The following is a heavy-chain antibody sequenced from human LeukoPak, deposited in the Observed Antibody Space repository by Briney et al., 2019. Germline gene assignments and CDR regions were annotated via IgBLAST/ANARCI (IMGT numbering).Heavy chain of an antibody. V-gene: IGHV3-21*04. CDR2: ISTSSSYI. CDR1: GFTFSTYS. Sequence: GGSLRLSCGASGFTFSTYSMSWVRQAPGKGLEWVSSISTSSSYIYYADSVKGRFTISRDHSKNTLYLQMNSLRAEDTAVYYCHGWFDPWGQGTLVTVSS. CDR3: HGWFDP. J-gene: IGHJ5*02.